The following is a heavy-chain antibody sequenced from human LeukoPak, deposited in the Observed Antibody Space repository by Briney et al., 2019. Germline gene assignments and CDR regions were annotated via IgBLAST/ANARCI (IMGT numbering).Heavy chain of an antibody. V-gene: IGHV1-18*01. CDR1: GYTFTSYG. CDR2: ISAYNGNT. D-gene: IGHD5-18*01. J-gene: IGHJ5*02. Sequence: ASVKVSCKASGYTFTSYGISWVRQAPGQGLECMGCISAYNGNTNYAQKLQGRVTMTTDTSTSTAYMELRSLRSDDTAVYYCARDRIQLFPRNLGSWTTWGQGTLVTVSS. CDR3: ARDRIQLFPRNLGSWTT.